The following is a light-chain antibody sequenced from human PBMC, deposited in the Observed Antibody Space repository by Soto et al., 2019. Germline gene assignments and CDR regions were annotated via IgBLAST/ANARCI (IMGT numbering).Light chain of an antibody. V-gene: IGLV2-11*01. J-gene: IGLJ1*01. CDR3: CSYAGSYTYV. CDR1: SSDVGGYNY. CDR2: DVS. Sequence: QSVLTQPRSVSGSPGQSVTISCTGTSSDVGGYNYVSWYQQHPAKAPKLMICDVSKRPSGVPDRFSGSRSGDTASLTISGLQAEDEADYYCCSYAGSYTYVFGTGTKLTVL.